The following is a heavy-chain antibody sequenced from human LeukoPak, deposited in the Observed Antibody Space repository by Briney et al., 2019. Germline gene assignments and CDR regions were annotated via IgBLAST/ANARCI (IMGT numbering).Heavy chain of an antibody. Sequence: GGSLRLSCAASGFTFSSYAMSWVRQAPGKGLEWVSAISGSGGSTYYADSVKGRFTISRDNSKNTLYLQMNSPRAEDTAVYYCAKGEDYGDYVWYFDYWGQGTLVTVSS. V-gene: IGHV3-23*01. CDR1: GFTFSSYA. CDR2: ISGSGGST. CDR3: AKGEDYGDYVWYFDY. J-gene: IGHJ4*02. D-gene: IGHD4-17*01.